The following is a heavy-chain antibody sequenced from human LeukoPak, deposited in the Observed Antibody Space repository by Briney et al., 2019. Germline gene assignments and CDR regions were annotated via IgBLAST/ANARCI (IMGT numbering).Heavy chain of an antibody. Sequence: ASVKVSCKASGYTFTSYGISWVRQAPGQGLEWMGGIIPIFGTANYAQKFQGRVTITADESTSTAYMELSSLRSEDTAVYYCARGPSLRLAGNAFDYWGQGTPV. CDR2: IIPIFGTA. V-gene: IGHV1-69*13. J-gene: IGHJ4*02. D-gene: IGHD5-12*01. CDR3: ARGPSLRLAGNAFDY. CDR1: GYTFTSYG.